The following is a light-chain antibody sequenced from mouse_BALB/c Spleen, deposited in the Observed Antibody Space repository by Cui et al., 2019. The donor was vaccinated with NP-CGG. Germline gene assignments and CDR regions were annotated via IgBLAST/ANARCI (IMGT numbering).Light chain of an antibody. J-gene: IGLJ1*01. Sequence: QAVVTQESALTTSPGETVTLTCRSSTGAVTTSNYANRVQEKPDHLFTGLIGGTNNRAPSVPARFSGSLIGDKAALTITGAQTEDEAIYFCALWYSNHWVFGGGTKLTVL. V-gene: IGLV1*01. CDR2: GTN. CDR1: TGAVTTSNY. CDR3: ALWYSNHWV.